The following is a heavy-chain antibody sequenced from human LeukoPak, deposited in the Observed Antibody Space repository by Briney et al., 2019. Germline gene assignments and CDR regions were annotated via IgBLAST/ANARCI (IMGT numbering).Heavy chain of an antibody. CDR3: TRRSHCEGGSCPPV. CDR2: IYYDGRT. Sequence: TSETLSLTCTVSDDSISNIYYYWVWIRQPPGKGLEWIGTIYYDGRTYYNPSLKSRVTTSLDTSKNQFSLNLNSVTATDTAVYYCTRRSHCEGGSCPPVWGQGTTVTVSS. J-gene: IGHJ6*02. V-gene: IGHV4-39*01. CDR1: DDSISNIYYY. D-gene: IGHD2-15*01.